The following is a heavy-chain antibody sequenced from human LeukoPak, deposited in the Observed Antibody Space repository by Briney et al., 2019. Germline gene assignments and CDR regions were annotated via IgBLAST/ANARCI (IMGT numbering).Heavy chain of an antibody. V-gene: IGHV3-74*01. D-gene: IGHD6-19*01. CDR3: ARGPLTVAGDPRTYYYYGMDV. CDR2: INSDGSST. CDR1: GFTFSSYW. Sequence: PGGSLRLSCAASGFTFSSYWMHWVRQAPGKGLVWVSRINSDGSSTSYADSVKGRFTISRDNAKNTLYLQMNSLRAEDTAVYYCARGPLTVAGDPRTYYYYGMDVWGQGTTVTVSS. J-gene: IGHJ6*02.